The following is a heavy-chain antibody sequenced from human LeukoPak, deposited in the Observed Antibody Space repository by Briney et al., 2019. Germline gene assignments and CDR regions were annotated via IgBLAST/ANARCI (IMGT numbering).Heavy chain of an antibody. Sequence: ASVKVSCKASGDTFIRYGISWVRQAPGQGLEWMGWISTGNGNTNSGQKFQGRVTMTTDTSTSTAYMELRSLRSDDTAVYYCARDPGIVGATNFDYWGQGTLVTVSS. D-gene: IGHD1-26*01. CDR3: ARDPGIVGATNFDY. J-gene: IGHJ4*02. CDR2: ISTGNGNT. CDR1: GDTFIRYG. V-gene: IGHV1-18*01.